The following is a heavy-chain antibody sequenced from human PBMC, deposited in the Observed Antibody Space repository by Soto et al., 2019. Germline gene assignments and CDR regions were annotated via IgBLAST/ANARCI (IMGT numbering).Heavy chain of an antibody. J-gene: IGHJ4*02. D-gene: IGHD4-17*01. CDR2: IYYSGST. V-gene: IGHV4-39*01. CDR3: ASSYGDYVSY. Sequence: SETLSLTCTVSGGSISSSSYYWGLIRQPSGKGLEWIGSIYYSGSTYYNPSLKSRVTISVDTSKNQFSLKLSSVTAADTAVYYCASSYGDYVSYWGQGTLVTVSS. CDR1: GGSISSSSYY.